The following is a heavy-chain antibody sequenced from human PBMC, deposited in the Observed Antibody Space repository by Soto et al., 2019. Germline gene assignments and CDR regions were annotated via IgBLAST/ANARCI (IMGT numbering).Heavy chain of an antibody. D-gene: IGHD2-21*02. V-gene: IGHV3-48*02. CDR1: GFSFSDHS. J-gene: IGHJ4*02. CDR3: ARLPKGSLVTA. Sequence: LRLSCVGSGFSFSDHSMNWVRRAPGKGLHWISYISSSGDNIHYADSVKGRFTVSRDNAKNTLFLRMNSLRDDDTAMYYCARLPKGSLVTAWGQGTLVTVSS. CDR2: ISSSGDNI.